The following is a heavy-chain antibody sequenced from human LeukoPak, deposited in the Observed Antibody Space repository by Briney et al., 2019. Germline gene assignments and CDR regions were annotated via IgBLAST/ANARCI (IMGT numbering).Heavy chain of an antibody. CDR3: ARSPTGITGIPDY. CDR1: GFTVSSNY. D-gene: IGHD1-20*01. Sequence: PGGSLRLSCAASGFTVSSNYMSWVRQAPGKGLEWVSSISSTSSYMYDADSVRGRFTISRDNAENSLYLQMDSLRAEDTAVYYCARSPTGITGIPDYWGQGTLVTVSS. V-gene: IGHV3-21*01. J-gene: IGHJ4*02. CDR2: ISSTSSYM.